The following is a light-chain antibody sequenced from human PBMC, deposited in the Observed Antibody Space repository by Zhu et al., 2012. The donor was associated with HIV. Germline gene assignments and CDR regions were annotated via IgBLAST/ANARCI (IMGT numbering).Light chain of an antibody. Sequence: DIQMTQSPSTLSASVGDRVTITCRASQSIGTWLAWYQQRPGKAPNLLIYKTSTLEPGVPSRFSGRGSGTEFTLTIDSLQPDDLATYYCQQYHSDSKTFGQGTKVEI. CDR1: QSIGTW. J-gene: IGKJ1*01. CDR3: QQYHSDSKT. CDR2: KTS. V-gene: IGKV1-5*03.